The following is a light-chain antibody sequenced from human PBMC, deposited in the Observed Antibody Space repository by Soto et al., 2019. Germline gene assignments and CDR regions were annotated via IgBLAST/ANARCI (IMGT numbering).Light chain of an antibody. CDR3: QQRSNWPT. J-gene: IGKJ5*01. CDR1: QSVSSY. Sequence: IVLTQSPATLSLSPGERATLSCRASQSVSSYLAWYQQKPGQAPRLLIYDASNRATGIPARFSGSGSGTDFTLTISSLEPEDFAVYYCQQRSNWPTFGQGTRLENK. CDR2: DAS. V-gene: IGKV3-11*01.